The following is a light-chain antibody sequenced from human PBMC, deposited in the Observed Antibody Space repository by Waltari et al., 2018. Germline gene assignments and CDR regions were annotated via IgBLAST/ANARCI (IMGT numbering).Light chain of an antibody. Sequence: DIVMTQSPDSLAVSLGERATINCKSSQSVLYSSNNKNYLAWYQQKPGQPPKLLIYWASTRESGVPDRFSGSGSGTDFTLTISSLEAEDAAAYYCHQSSSLPWTFGQGTKVEIK. CDR1: QSVLYSSNNKNY. V-gene: IGKV4-1*01. CDR2: WAS. J-gene: IGKJ1*01. CDR3: HQSSSLPWT.